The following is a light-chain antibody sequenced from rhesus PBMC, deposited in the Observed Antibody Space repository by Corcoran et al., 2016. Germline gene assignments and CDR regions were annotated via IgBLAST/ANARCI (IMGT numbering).Light chain of an antibody. CDR3: QHQNSYPVT. CDR2: YTS. Sequence: DIQMTQSPSSLSASVGDTVIITCRASQGINNYLAWYQPKTGKDPKPLIYYTSILESGVPSRVSGSGSGTDFTITINCLKPEDIASYFCQHQNSYPVTFDKGTKVEIK. J-gene: IGKJ1*01. V-gene: IGKV1S14*01. CDR1: QGINNY.